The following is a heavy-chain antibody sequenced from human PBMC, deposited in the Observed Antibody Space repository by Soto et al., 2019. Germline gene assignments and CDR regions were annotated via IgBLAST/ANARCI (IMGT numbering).Heavy chain of an antibody. CDR3: ARAWSSTSGDDVLDY. V-gene: IGHV4-4*07. CDR2: IYASGST. D-gene: IGHD2-2*01. J-gene: IGHJ4*02. CDR1: GGSISSSY. Sequence: SETLSLTCTVSGGSISSSYWSWIRQPAGKGLEWIGRIYASGSTNYNPSIKSRVTMSVDTSKNQFSLKLRSVNAADTAVYYCARAWSSTSGDDVLDYWGQGTLVTVSS.